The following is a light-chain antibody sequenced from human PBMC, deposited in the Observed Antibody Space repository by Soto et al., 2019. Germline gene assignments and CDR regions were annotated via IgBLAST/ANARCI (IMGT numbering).Light chain of an antibody. CDR2: DNS. J-gene: IGLJ2*01. CDR1: SSNIGAGYD. V-gene: IGLV1-40*01. CDR3: QSYEV. Sequence: QSVLTQPPSVSGAPGQRVTISCTGSSSNIGAGYDVHWYQQLPGTAPKLLSYDNSNRPSGVPDRFSGSKSGTSASLAITGLQAEDEADYYCQSYEVFGGGTKLTVL.